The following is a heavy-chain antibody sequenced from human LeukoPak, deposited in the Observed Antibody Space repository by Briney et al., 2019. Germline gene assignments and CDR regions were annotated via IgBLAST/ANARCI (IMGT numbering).Heavy chain of an antibody. CDR1: GASMKTYY. J-gene: IGHJ6*03. CDR3: ARARDYGDYRDA. Sequence: PSETLSLTCTVSGASMKTYYWGSIRQPPGKGLEWIGCIYRGENSNYNPSMMSRVNISLDTNKKQCSLHLTSVTAADPAVYYFARARDYGDYRDAWGKGTTVTVSS. D-gene: IGHD4-17*01. V-gene: IGHV4-4*09. CDR2: IYRGENS.